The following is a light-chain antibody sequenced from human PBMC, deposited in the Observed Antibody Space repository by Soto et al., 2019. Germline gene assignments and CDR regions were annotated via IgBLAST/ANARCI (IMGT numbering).Light chain of an antibody. CDR2: DIS. J-gene: IGLJ1*01. V-gene: IGLV2-14*01. Sequence: QSALTQPASVSGSPGQSVTISCTGTSSDVGGYNYVSWYQQHPGKAPNLMIYDISNRHSGVSNRFSGSKSGTTSSLTISGRRGEDEADYYCSSYTSSSTLVFGTGTKVTVL. CDR1: SSDVGGYNY. CDR3: SSYTSSSTLV.